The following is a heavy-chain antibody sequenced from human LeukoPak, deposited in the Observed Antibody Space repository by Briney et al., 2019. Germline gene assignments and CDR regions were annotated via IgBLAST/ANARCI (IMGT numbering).Heavy chain of an antibody. CDR2: IWSDGSDR. CDR1: GFTFSNYD. J-gene: IGHJ3*02. Sequence: GGSLRLSCAASGFTFSNYDIHWVRQAPGKGLEWVAFIWSDGSDRYYADSVKGRFTISRDNSKNTLYLQMNSLRAEDTAVYYCAKVANRGWGDAFDIWGQGTMVTVSS. CDR3: AKVANRGWGDAFDI. V-gene: IGHV3-30*02. D-gene: IGHD3-10*01.